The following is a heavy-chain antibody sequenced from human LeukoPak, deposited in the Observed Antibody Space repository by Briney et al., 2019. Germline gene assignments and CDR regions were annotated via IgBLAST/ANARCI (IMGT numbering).Heavy chain of an antibody. Sequence: ASVKVSCKSSGYTFTVYYMHWVRQAPGQGLEWMGWINPNSGGTNYAQKFQGRVTMTRDTSISTAYMELSRLRSDDTAVYYCARDPHYDILTGCDYWGQGTLVTVSS. V-gene: IGHV1-2*02. J-gene: IGHJ4*02. CDR3: ARDPHYDILTGCDY. CDR1: GYTFTVYY. D-gene: IGHD3-9*01. CDR2: INPNSGGT.